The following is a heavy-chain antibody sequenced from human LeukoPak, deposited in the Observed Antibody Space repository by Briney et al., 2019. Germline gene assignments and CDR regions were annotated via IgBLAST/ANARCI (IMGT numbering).Heavy chain of an antibody. V-gene: IGHV5-51*01. J-gene: IGHJ6*02. CDR3: ARHLATQYYDILTGYSKYYYGMDV. D-gene: IGHD3-9*01. Sequence: GESLKISCKGSGYSFTSYWIGWVRQMPGKGLEWMGIIYPGDSDTRYGPSFQGQVTISADKSISTAYLQWSSLKASDTAMYYCARHLATQYYDILTGYSKYYYGMDVWGQGTTVTVSS. CDR2: IYPGDSDT. CDR1: GYSFTSYW.